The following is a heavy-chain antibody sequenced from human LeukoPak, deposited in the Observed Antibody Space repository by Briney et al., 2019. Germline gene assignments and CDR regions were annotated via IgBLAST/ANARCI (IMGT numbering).Heavy chain of an antibody. D-gene: IGHD2-15*01. V-gene: IGHV3-23*01. CDR3: AKGYCSDTNCQTRLGLDY. J-gene: IGHJ4*02. CDR1: GFTFNNYA. CDR2: IGAGGTYT. Sequence: QAGGSLRLSCAASGFTFNNYAMNWVRQAPGEGLQWVSGIGAGGTYTYYADSVKGRFTISRDNSKNTLYLQMNSLRAEDTAVYYCAKGYCSDTNCQTRLGLDYWGQGTLVTVSS.